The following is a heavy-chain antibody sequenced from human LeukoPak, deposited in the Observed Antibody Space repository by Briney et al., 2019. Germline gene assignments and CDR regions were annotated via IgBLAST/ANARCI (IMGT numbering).Heavy chain of an antibody. CDR3: ARHGEQQLVYFDY. J-gene: IGHJ4*02. V-gene: IGHV4-59*08. Sequence: SETLSLACTVSGDSISSYYWSWIRQPPGKGLEWIGYIYYSGSTNYNPSLRSRVTISVDTSKNQFSLKLSSVTAADAAVYYCARHGEQQLVYFDYWGQGTLVTVSS. CDR1: GDSISSYY. CDR2: IYYSGST. D-gene: IGHD6-13*01.